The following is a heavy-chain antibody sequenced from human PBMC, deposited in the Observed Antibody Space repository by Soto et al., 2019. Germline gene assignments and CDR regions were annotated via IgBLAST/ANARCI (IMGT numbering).Heavy chain of an antibody. CDR2: TYYRSKWYN. V-gene: IGHV6-1*01. Sequence: SQTLSLTCAISGDSVSSNSAAWNWIRQSPSRGLEWLGRTYYRSKWYNDYAVSVKSRITINQDTSQKQFSLQLNSVTPDDTAVYYCALDVSSAFDYWGQGTLVTVSS. D-gene: IGHD6-6*01. CDR1: GDSVSSNSAA. CDR3: ALDVSSAFDY. J-gene: IGHJ4*02.